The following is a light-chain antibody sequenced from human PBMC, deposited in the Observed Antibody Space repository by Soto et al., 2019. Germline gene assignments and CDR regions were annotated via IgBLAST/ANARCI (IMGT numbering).Light chain of an antibody. V-gene: IGKV3-11*01. Sequence: EIVLTQFPATLSLSPGERATLSCRASQSVNNYLAWYQQRPGQAPRLLVYDASNTATGVPARFSGSGSGTDFTLTISSLEPEDFAVYYCQQRSIWPPITFGQGTRLEMK. CDR1: QSVNNY. CDR2: DAS. J-gene: IGKJ5*01. CDR3: QQRSIWPPIT.